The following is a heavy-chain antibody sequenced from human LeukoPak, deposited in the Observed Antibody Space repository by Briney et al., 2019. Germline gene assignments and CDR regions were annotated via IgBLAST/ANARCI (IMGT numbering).Heavy chain of an antibody. CDR2: MYNSGRT. CDR3: ARAHRYSGFNSVFFAY. Sequence: KPSETLSLTCTVSGGSISGYSGNWIRQPPGKGLEWIGYMYNSGRTNYNPSLKSRVTVSVDTSKDQFSLKLNSVTSADTAVYYCARAHRYSGFNSVFFAYWGQGILVAVSS. V-gene: IGHV4-59*01. J-gene: IGHJ4*02. CDR1: GGSISGYS. D-gene: IGHD5-12*01.